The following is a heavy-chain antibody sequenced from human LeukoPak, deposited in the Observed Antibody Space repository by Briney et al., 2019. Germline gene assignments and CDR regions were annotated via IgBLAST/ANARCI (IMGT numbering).Heavy chain of an antibody. Sequence: GGSLRLSCAASGFTFSSYEMNWVRKAQGKGLDWVSYISSSGSTIYYADSVKGRFTISRDNAKNSLYLQMNSLRAEDTAVYYCARERPRDSTVTTSWGQGTLVTVSS. CDR2: ISSSGSTI. J-gene: IGHJ5*02. CDR3: ARERPRDSTVTTS. D-gene: IGHD4-17*01. V-gene: IGHV3-48*03. CDR1: GFTFSSYE.